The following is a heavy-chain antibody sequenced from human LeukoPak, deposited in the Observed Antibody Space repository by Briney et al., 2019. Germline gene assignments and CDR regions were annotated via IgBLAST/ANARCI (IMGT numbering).Heavy chain of an antibody. CDR2: INPNSGGT. D-gene: IGHD2-2*01. CDR1: GYTFTSYG. V-gene: IGHV1-2*06. Sequence: ASVKASCKASGYTFTSYGISWVRQAPGQGLEWMGRINPNSGGTNYAQKFQGRVTMTRDTSISTAYMELSRLRSDDTAVYYCARSKAAAMVDYWGQGTLVTVSS. J-gene: IGHJ4*02. CDR3: ARSKAAAMVDY.